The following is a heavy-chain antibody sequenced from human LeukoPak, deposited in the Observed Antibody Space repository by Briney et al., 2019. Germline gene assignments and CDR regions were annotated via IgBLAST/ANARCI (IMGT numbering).Heavy chain of an antibody. CDR2: ITASGTAV. D-gene: IGHD1-26*01. J-gene: IGHJ4*02. Sequence: GGSLRLSCAASGFTFSNYAMTWVRQAPGKGLEWVSHITASGTAVFYADSVKGRFTVSRDNAKNSLYLQMNSLRDEDTAVYYCASSGSYRFDYWGQGTLVTVSS. CDR1: GFTFSNYA. CDR3: ASSGSYRFDY. V-gene: IGHV3-48*02.